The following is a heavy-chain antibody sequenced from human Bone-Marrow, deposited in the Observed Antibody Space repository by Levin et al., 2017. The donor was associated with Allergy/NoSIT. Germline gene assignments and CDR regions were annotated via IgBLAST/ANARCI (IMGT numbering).Heavy chain of an antibody. V-gene: IGHV4-59*01. CDR1: GDSITGYH. J-gene: IGHJ6*02. D-gene: IGHD3-3*01. CDR2: IYYNGST. Sequence: KPSETLSLTCSVSGDSITGYHWSWIRQPPGKGLEWIGYIYYNGSTYYNPSLKSRVTISLDTSKTQFSLKLTSVTAADTAVFYCARTRPLPPDDHYGMDVWGQGTTVTVSS. CDR3: ARTRPLPPDDHYGMDV.